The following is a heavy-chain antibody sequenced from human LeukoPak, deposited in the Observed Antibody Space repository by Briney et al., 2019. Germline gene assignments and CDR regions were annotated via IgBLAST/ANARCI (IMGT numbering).Heavy chain of an antibody. CDR1: GGSISSYY. CDR3: ARAHGSPSVRLFDT. J-gene: IGHJ4*02. Sequence: PSETLSLTCTVSGGSISSYYWSWIRQPPGKGLEWFGYIYHSGRAYYNPSLKSRLTMSIDTSRNQFSLRLSSVTAADTAVYYCARAHGSPSVRLFDTWGQGTLVTVSS. CDR2: IYHSGRA. V-gene: IGHV4-59*06. D-gene: IGHD3-10*01.